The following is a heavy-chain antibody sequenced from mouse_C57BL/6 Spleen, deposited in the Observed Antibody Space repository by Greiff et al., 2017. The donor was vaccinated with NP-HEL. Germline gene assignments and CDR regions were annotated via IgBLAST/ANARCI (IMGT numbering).Heavy chain of an antibody. CDR3: AAYGKPPFDY. CDR1: GYTFTSYW. J-gene: IGHJ2*01. Sequence: QVQLKQPGAELVRPGSSVKLSCKASGYTFTSYWMHWVKQRPIQGLEWIGNIDPSDSETHYNQKFKDKATLTVDKSSSTAYMQLSSLTSEDSAVYYCAAYGKPPFDYWGQGTTLTVSS. D-gene: IGHD2-10*02. CDR2: IDPSDSET. V-gene: IGHV1-52*01.